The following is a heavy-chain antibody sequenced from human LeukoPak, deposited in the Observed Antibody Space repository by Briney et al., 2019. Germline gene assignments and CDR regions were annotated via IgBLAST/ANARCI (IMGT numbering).Heavy chain of an antibody. J-gene: IGHJ1*01. CDR2: IYYSGST. V-gene: IGHV4-39*07. Sequence: SETLSLTCTVSGGSISSYYWGWIRQPPGKGLGWIGSIYYSGSTYYNPSLKSRVTISVDTSKNQFSLKLSSVTAADTAVYYCARLSSSGYYWGLWFQHWGQGTLVTVSS. CDR3: ARLSSSGYYWGLWFQH. CDR1: GGSISSYY. D-gene: IGHD3-22*01.